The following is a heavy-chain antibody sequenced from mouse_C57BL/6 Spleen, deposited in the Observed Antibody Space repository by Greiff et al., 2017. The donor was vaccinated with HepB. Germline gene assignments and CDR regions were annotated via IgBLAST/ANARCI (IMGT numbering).Heavy chain of an antibody. CDR2: IYPRSGNT. V-gene: IGHV1-81*01. Sequence: QVQLQQSGAELARPGASVKLSCKASGYTFTSYGISWVKQRTGQGLEWIGEIYPRSGNTYYNEKFKGKATLTADKSSSTAYMELRSLTSEDSAVYFCARKWVSSGYDYFDYWGQGTTLTVSS. J-gene: IGHJ2*01. CDR3: ARKWVSSGYDYFDY. D-gene: IGHD3-2*02. CDR1: GYTFTSYG.